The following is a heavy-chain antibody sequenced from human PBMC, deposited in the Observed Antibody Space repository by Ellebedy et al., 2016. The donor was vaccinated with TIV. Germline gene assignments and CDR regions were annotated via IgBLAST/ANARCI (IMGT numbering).Heavy chain of an antibody. CDR3: VRYVAAFDI. V-gene: IGHV3-23*01. D-gene: IGHD3-16*01. J-gene: IGHJ3*02. Sequence: PGGSLRLSCAGSGFTFSSYPMNWVRQAPGKGLEWVSTISAGGGSTYYADSVKGRFTISRDNSKNALYLQMNSLRAEDTAVYYCVRYVAAFDIWGQGTMVTVSS. CDR2: ISAGGGST. CDR1: GFTFSSYP.